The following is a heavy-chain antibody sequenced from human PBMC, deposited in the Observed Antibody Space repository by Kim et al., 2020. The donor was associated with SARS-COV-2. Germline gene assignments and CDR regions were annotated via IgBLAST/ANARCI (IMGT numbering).Heavy chain of an antibody. D-gene: IGHD6-13*01. CDR1: GGTFSSYA. CDR2: IIPIFGTA. Sequence: SVKVSCKASGGTFSSYAISWVRQAPGQGLEWMGGIIPIFGTANYAQKFQVRVTITADESTSTAYMELSSLRSEDTAVYYCARVLSGSSWYGGGMDVWGQGTTVTVSS. CDR3: ARVLSGSSWYGGGMDV. J-gene: IGHJ6*02. V-gene: IGHV1-69*13.